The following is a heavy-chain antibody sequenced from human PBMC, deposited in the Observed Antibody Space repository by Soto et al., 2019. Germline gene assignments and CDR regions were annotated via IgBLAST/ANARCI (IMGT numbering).Heavy chain of an antibody. Sequence: PETLSLTCTVSGDSIGSSSYYWGWIRQPPGTGLEWIGSIYYSGSTYYNPSLKSRVTISVDPSKNQFSLKLSSLTAADTVVYYYERQKICLVYAPLLGCFDYWGQGTLVTVSS. V-gene: IGHV4-39*01. CDR1: GDSIGSSSYY. CDR3: ERQKICLVYAPLLGCFDY. D-gene: IGHD2-8*01. J-gene: IGHJ4*02. CDR2: IYYSGST.